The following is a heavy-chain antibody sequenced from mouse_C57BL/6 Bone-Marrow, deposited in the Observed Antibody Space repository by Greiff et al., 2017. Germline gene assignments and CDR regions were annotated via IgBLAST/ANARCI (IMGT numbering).Heavy chain of an antibody. Sequence: VQLQQPGAELVMPGASVKLSCKASGYTFTSYWMHWVKQRPGHGLEWIGEIDPSDSYTNYNQKFKGKSTLTVDKSSSTAYIHLCSLTSEDYSVYYCARGGWVRFAYWGQGTLVTVSA. CDR2: IDPSDSYT. D-gene: IGHD2-3*01. J-gene: IGHJ3*01. CDR3: ARGGWVRFAY. CDR1: GYTFTSYW. V-gene: IGHV1-69*01.